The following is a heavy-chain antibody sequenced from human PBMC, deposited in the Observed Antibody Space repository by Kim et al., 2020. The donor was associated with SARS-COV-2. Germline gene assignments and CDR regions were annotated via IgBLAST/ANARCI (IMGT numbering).Heavy chain of an antibody. V-gene: IGHV4-59*01. D-gene: IGHD1-26*01. CDR1: GGSISSYY. CDR2: IYYSGST. CDR3: ARAPWGYFDL. J-gene: IGHJ2*01. Sequence: SETLSLTCTVSGGSISSYYWSWIRQPPGKGLEWIGYIYYSGSTNYNPSLKSRVTISVDTSKNQFSLKLSSVTAADTAVYYCARAPWGYFDLWGRGTLVTVSS.